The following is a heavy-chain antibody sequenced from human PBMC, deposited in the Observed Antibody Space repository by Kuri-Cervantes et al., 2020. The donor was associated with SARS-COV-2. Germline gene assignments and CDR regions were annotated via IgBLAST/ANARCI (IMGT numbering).Heavy chain of an antibody. CDR2: ISGSGGST. J-gene: IGHJ4*02. D-gene: IGHD3-10*01. CDR3: ARDRGYGSGSYSDY. CDR1: GVTFSSYA. Sequence: GESLKISCAASGVTFSSYAMSWVRQAPGKGLEWVSAISGSGGSTYYADSVKGRFTISRDNSKNTLYLQTNSLRAEDTAVYYCARDRGYGSGSYSDYWGQGTLVTVSS. V-gene: IGHV3-23*01.